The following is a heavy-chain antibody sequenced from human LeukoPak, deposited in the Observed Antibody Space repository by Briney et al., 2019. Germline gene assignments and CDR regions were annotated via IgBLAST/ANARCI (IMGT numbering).Heavy chain of an antibody. CDR1: GGSFSGYY. CDR2: INHSGST. V-gene: IGHV4-34*01. D-gene: IGHD6-6*01. Sequence: PSETLSLTCAVYGGSFSGYYWSWIRQPPGKGLEWTGEINHSGSTNYNPSLKSRVTISVDTSKNQFSLKLSSVTAADTAVYYCARGPNSNWSGLDFWGQGTLLTVSS. J-gene: IGHJ4*02. CDR3: ARGPNSNWSGLDF.